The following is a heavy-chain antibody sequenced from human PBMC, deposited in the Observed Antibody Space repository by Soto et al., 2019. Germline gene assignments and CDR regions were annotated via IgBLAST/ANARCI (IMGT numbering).Heavy chain of an antibody. J-gene: IGHJ5*02. CDR2: INPSGGST. D-gene: IGHD3-16*01. Sequence: ASVKVSCKASGYTFTSYYMHWVRQAPGQGLEWMGIINPSGGSTSYAQKFQGRVTMTRDTSTSTVYMELSSLRSEDTAVYYCARDNSTPEIMITFGDHPFLAWGQGTLVTVSS. CDR3: ARDNSTPEIMITFGDHPFLA. CDR1: GYTFTSYY. V-gene: IGHV1-46*01.